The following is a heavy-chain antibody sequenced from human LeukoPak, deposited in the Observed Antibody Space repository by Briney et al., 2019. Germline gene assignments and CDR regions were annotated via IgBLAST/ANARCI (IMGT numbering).Heavy chain of an antibody. Sequence: PSETLSLTCAVYGGSFSGYYWSWIRQPPGKGLEWIGESNHSGSTNYNPSLKSRVTISVDTSKNQFSLKLSSVTAADTAVYYCAARYCSGGSCVGYWGQGTLVTVSS. V-gene: IGHV4-34*01. CDR2: SNHSGST. CDR3: AARYCSGGSCVGY. CDR1: GGSFSGYY. D-gene: IGHD2-15*01. J-gene: IGHJ4*02.